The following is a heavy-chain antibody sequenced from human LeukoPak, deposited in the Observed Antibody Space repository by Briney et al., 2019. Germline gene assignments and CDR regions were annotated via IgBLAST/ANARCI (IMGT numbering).Heavy chain of an antibody. CDR2: ISYDGSNK. Sequence: GRSLRLSCAASGFTFSSYGMHWVRQAPGKGLEWVAVISYDGSNKYYADSVKGRFTISRDNSKNTLYLQMNSLRAEDTAVYYCAKGRPYYDILTGYPYFDYWGQGTLVTVSS. D-gene: IGHD3-9*01. CDR1: GFTFSSYG. CDR3: AKGRPYYDILTGYPYFDY. V-gene: IGHV3-30*18. J-gene: IGHJ4*02.